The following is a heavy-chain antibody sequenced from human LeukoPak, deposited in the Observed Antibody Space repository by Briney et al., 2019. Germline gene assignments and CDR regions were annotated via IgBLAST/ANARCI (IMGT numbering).Heavy chain of an antibody. D-gene: IGHD4-23*01. J-gene: IGHJ4*02. CDR1: DGSISSHY. Sequence: PSETLSLTCTVSDGSISSHYGSWIRQPPGKGLEWIGYIYYSGSTNYNPSLKSRVTISVDTSKNQFSLKLSSVTAADTAVYYCARRGYGGNSVYFDYWGQGTLVTVSS. V-gene: IGHV4-59*11. CDR3: ARRGYGGNSVYFDY. CDR2: IYYSGST.